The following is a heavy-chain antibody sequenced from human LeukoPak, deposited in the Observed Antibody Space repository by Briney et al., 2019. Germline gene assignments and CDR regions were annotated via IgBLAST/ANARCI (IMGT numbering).Heavy chain of an antibody. CDR1: GGSFSGYY. CDR2: INHSGST. CDR3: ARALRSRPSYYYGMEV. V-gene: IGHV4-34*01. Sequence: SETLSLTCAVYGGSFSGYYWSWIRQPPGKGLEWIGEINHSGSTNYNPSLKSRVTISVDTSKNQFSLKLSSVTAADTAVYYCARALRSRPSYYYGMEVWGQGTTVTVSS. J-gene: IGHJ6*02.